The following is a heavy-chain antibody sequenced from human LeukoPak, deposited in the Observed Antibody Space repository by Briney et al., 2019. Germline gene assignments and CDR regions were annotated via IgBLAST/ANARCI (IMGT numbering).Heavy chain of an antibody. V-gene: IGHV3-21*01. Sequence: GGSLRLSCAASGFTFSSYSMNWVRQAPGKGLEWVSSITISSNYIYYADPVEGRFTISRDNAKNSLYLQMNSLRAEDTAVYYCARGTSGYSVWGQGTLVTVSS. CDR3: ARGTSGYSV. CDR1: GFTFSSYS. D-gene: IGHD3-22*01. J-gene: IGHJ4*02. CDR2: ITISSNYI.